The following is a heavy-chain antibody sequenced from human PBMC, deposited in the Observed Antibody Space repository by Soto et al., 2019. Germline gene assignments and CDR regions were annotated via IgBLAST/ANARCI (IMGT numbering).Heavy chain of an antibody. CDR1: GFTVSSSY. V-gene: IGHV3-53*01. CDR2: IYSGGST. J-gene: IGHJ1*01. D-gene: IGHD2-2*01. Sequence: PGGSVRLSCAASGFTVSSSYMSWVRQAPGKGLEWVSVIYSGGSTYYADSVKGRFTISRHNSKNTLYLQMNSLRAEDTAVYYCAKARGSSTPAPGSYWGQGTLVTVSS. CDR3: AKARGSSTPAPGSY.